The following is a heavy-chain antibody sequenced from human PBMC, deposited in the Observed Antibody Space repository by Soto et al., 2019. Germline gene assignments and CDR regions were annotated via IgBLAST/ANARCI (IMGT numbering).Heavy chain of an antibody. J-gene: IGHJ6*02. CDR2: SYYSGST. CDR3: ARESGGYDSSTRYGLDV. Sequence: SETLSLTCSVSGGSISSLGQYWTWIRQQPWKGLEWIVYSYYSGSTDYNPSLKSRATISVDRSKNQFSLNLTSVTAADTAIYYCARESGGYDSSTRYGLDVWGQGTTVTVSS. D-gene: IGHD5-12*01. CDR1: GGSISSLGQY. V-gene: IGHV4-31*03.